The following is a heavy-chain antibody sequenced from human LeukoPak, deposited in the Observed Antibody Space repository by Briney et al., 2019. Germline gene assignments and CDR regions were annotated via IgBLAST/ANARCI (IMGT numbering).Heavy chain of an antibody. CDR2: INSGGSST. J-gene: IGHJ4*02. CDR3: ARDQSRREGSYYIILDY. Sequence: GGSLRLSCAASGFTFSSYWMHWVRQAPGKGLVWVSRINSGGSSTSYADSVKGRFTISRDNAKNTLYLQMNSLRAEDTAVYYCARDQSRREGSYYIILDYWGQGTLVTVSS. CDR1: GFTFSSYW. D-gene: IGHD1-26*01. V-gene: IGHV3-74*01.